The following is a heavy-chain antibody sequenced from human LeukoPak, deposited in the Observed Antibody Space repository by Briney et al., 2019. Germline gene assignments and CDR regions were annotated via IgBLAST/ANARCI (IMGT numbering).Heavy chain of an antibody. D-gene: IGHD4-23*01. V-gene: IGHV4-39*07. CDR1: GGSISSSSYY. CDR3: ARESYGGNRRGAFDI. J-gene: IGHJ3*02. CDR2: IYYSGST. Sequence: SETLSLTCTVSGGSISSSSYYWGWIRQPPGKGLEWIGSIYYSGSTYYNPSLKSRVTISVDTSKNQFSLKLSSVTAADTAVYYCARESYGGNRRGAFDIWGQGTMVTVSS.